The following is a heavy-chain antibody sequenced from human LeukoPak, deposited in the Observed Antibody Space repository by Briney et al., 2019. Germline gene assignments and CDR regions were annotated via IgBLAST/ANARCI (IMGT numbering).Heavy chain of an antibody. CDR2: LYASGSA. CDR1: GFTVCSNY. CDR3: ARVIAAAGIDYFDY. Sequence: ETGGSLRLSCAASGFTVCSNYMSWVRQAPGKGLEWVSILYASGSAYYADSVKGRFTISRDNSKNTLYLQMNSLRAEDTAVYYCARVIAAAGIDYFDYWGQGTLVTVSS. D-gene: IGHD6-13*01. V-gene: IGHV3-53*01. J-gene: IGHJ4*02.